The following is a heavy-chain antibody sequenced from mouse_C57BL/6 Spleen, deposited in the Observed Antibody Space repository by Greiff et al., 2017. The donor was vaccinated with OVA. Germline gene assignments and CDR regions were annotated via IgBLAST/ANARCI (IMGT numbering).Heavy chain of an antibody. CDR2: ISYDGSN. CDR3: ARNDYDDWFAY. J-gene: IGHJ3*01. D-gene: IGHD2-4*01. CDR1: GYSITSGYY. Sequence: DVQLQESGPGLVKPSQSLSLTCSVTGYSITSGYYWNWIRQFPGNKLEWMGYISYDGSNNYNPSLKNRISITRDTSKNQFFLKLNSVTTEDTATYYCARNDYDDWFAYWGQGTLVTVSA. V-gene: IGHV3-6*01.